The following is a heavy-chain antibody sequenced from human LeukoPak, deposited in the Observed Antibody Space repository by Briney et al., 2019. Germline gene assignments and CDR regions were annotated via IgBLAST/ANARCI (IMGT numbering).Heavy chain of an antibody. CDR1: GFTFDDYA. Sequence: GGSLRLSCAASGFTFDDYAMHWVRQAPGKGLEWVSAISGSGGSTYYADSVKGRFTISRDNSKNTLYLQMNSLRAEDTAVYYCAREAYCGGDCYSGVGAFDIWGQGTMVTVSS. D-gene: IGHD2-21*01. CDR2: ISGSGGST. CDR3: AREAYCGGDCYSGVGAFDI. J-gene: IGHJ3*02. V-gene: IGHV3-23*01.